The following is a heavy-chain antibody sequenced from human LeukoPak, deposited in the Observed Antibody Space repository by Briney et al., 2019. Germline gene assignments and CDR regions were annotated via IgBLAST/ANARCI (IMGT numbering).Heavy chain of an antibody. V-gene: IGHV4-4*08. D-gene: IGHD6-6*01. CDR2: IYTTGST. CDR3: ARLGSSSFKD. Sequence: PSETLSLTCTVSGGSISSYYWSWIRQAPGKGLEWIGYIYTTGSTNYSPSLKSRVTISADTSKNQFSLNLSSVTAADTAVYYCARLGSSSFKDWGQGTLVTVSS. J-gene: IGHJ4*02. CDR1: GGSISSYY.